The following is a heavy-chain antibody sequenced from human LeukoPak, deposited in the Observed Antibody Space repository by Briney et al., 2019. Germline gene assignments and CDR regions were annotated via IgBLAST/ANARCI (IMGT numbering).Heavy chain of an antibody. CDR2: ISSSSSYI. CDR3: ARGVNGSGSQLDY. V-gene: IGHV3-21*01. J-gene: IGHJ4*02. Sequence: GGSLRLSCAASGFTFGSYVMNWVRQAPGKGLEWVSSISSSSSYIYYADSVKGRFTISRDNAKNSLYLQMNSLRAEDTAVYYCARGVNGSGSQLDYWGQGTLVTVSS. D-gene: IGHD3-10*01. CDR1: GFTFGSYV.